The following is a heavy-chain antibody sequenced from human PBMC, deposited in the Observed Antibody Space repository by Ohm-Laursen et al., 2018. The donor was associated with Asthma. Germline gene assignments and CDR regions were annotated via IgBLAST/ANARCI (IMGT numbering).Heavy chain of an antibody. D-gene: IGHD6-13*01. J-gene: IGHJ4*02. CDR3: AKLWQQPMYYFDY. V-gene: IGHV3-23*01. CDR2: ISGSAGST. Sequence: SLRLSCSASGFIFSDYDMHWFRQAPGKGLEWVSAISGSAGSTYYADSVKGRFTISRDNSEKTLYLQMDSLRPEDTAVYYCAKLWQQPMYYFDYWGQGTLVTVSS. CDR1: GFIFSDYD.